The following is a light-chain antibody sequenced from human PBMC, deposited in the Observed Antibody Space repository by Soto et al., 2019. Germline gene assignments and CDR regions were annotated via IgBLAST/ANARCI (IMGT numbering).Light chain of an antibody. J-gene: IGKJ1*01. Sequence: EIVMTQSPATLSVSPGERATLSRRASQSVSSNLAWYQQKPGQAPRLLIYGASTRATGIPARFSGSGSGTEFTLTISSLQSEDFAVYYCQQYNNWPRRTFGQGTKV. V-gene: IGKV3-15*01. CDR2: GAS. CDR1: QSVSSN. CDR3: QQYNNWPRRT.